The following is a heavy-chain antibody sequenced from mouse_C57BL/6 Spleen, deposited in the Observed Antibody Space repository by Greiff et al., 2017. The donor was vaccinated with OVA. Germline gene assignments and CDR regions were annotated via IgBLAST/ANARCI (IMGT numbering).Heavy chain of an antibody. D-gene: IGHD1-1*01. CDR3: AREGSSDYFDY. Sequence: EVQVVESEGGLVQPGSSMKLSCTASGFTFSDYYMAWVRQVPEKGLEWVANINYDGSSTYYLDSLKSRFIISRDNAKNILYLQMSSLKSEDTATYYCAREGSSDYFDYWGQGTTLTVSS. J-gene: IGHJ2*01. V-gene: IGHV5-16*01. CDR2: INYDGSST. CDR1: GFTFSDYY.